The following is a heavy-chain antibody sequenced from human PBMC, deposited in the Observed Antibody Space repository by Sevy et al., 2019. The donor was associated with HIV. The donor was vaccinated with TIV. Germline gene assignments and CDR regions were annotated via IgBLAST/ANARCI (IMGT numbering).Heavy chain of an antibody. D-gene: IGHD3-10*01. J-gene: IGHJ4*02. CDR2: IKQDESER. Sequence: GGSLRLSCAASGFSFSNYWMHWVRQAPGKGLEWVANIKQDESERYYVASVKGRFTISRDNAKNSVYLEMNSLRPDDTAIYYCAKGNIGSIDYWGQGTLVTVSS. CDR3: AKGNIGSIDY. V-gene: IGHV3-7*01. CDR1: GFSFSNYW.